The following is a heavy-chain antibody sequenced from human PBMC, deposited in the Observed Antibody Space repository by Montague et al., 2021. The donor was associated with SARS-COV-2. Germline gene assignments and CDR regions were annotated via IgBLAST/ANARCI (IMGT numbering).Heavy chain of an antibody. CDR2: INVLGTTA. CDR3: VKGRSTDWTRDFDS. Sequence: SLRLSCAASGFIFNKYGVGWVRQAPGKGLEWVSVINVLGTTAYYADSVRGRFTMSRDNYRNTLDLHMISPRADDTAIYYCVKGRSTDWTRDFDSWGQGTLVTVSS. J-gene: IGHJ4*02. V-gene: IGHV3-23*01. D-gene: IGHD3-9*01. CDR1: GFIFNKYG.